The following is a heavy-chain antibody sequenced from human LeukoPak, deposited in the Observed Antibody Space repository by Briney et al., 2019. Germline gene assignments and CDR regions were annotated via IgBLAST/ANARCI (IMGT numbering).Heavy chain of an antibody. CDR2: IIPIFGTA. CDR3: ARASILRFLEWFDAFDI. CDR1: GGTFSGYA. V-gene: IGHV1-69*05. J-gene: IGHJ3*02. Sequence: SVKVSCKASGGTFSGYAISWVRQAPGQGLEWMGGIIPIFGTANYAQKFQGRVTITTDESTSTAYMELSSLRSEDTAVYYCARASILRFLEWFDAFDIWGQGTMVTVSS. D-gene: IGHD3-3*01.